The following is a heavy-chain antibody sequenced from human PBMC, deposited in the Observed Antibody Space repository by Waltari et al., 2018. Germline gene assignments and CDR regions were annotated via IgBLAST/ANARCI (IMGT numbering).Heavy chain of an antibody. CDR1: GGSISSSSYY. Sequence: QLQLQESGPGLVKPSETLSLTCTVSGGSISSSSYYWCWIRQPPGKGLEWIGSIYYSGSSYYNPSLKSRVTISVDTSKNQFSLKLSSVTAADTAVYYCARGVWDAFDIWGRGTMVTVSS. D-gene: IGHD3-16*01. J-gene: IGHJ3*02. CDR2: IYYSGSS. V-gene: IGHV4-39*07. CDR3: ARGVWDAFDI.